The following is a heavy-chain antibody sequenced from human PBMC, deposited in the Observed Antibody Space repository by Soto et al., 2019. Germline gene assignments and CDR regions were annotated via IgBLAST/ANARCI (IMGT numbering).Heavy chain of an antibody. CDR2: VKNKANSYTT. V-gene: IGHV3-72*01. CDR1: GFTFSDQY. CDR3: TRVHLGAPTRYFDY. Sequence: EVQLVESGGGLVQPGGSLRLSCAASGFTFSDQYMDWVRQAPGKGLEWVGRVKNKANSYTTEYAASVKGRCTISRDDSRDLLFLQMYSLKTDDTALYYCTRVHLGAPTRYFDYWGQGALVTVSS. D-gene: IGHD2-15*01. J-gene: IGHJ4*02.